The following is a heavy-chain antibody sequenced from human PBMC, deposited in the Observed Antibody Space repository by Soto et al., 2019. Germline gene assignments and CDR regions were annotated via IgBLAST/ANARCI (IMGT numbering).Heavy chain of an antibody. Sequence: ASVKVSGKASGFTFTSSSVQWVRQARGQRLEWIGWIVVGSGNTNYAQKFQERVTITRDMSTSTAYMELSSLRSEDTAVYYCAANKYNWNYYGMDVWVQVTTVTGPS. CDR2: IVVGSGNT. J-gene: IGHJ6*02. CDR1: GFTFTSSS. V-gene: IGHV1-58*01. D-gene: IGHD1-20*01. CDR3: AANKYNWNYYGMDV.